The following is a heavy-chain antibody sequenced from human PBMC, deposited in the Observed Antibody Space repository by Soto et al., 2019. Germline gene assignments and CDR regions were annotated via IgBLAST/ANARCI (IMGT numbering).Heavy chain of an antibody. V-gene: IGHV3-74*01. Sequence: GGSLRLSCAASGFTFSSYAMSWVRQAPGKGLEWVSANRDGSTTNYADSVKGRFTISRDNAKNTQYLHMNSLRAEDTAVYYCARREGYCSGGTCYFDYWSQGTQVTVSS. CDR3: ARREGYCSGGTCYFDY. CDR1: GFTFSSYA. J-gene: IGHJ4*02. CDR2: NRDGSTT. D-gene: IGHD2-15*01.